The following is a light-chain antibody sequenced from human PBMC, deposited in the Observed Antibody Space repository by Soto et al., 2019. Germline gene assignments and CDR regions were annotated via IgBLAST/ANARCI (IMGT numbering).Light chain of an antibody. Sequence: EIVWTQSPATLSLSPGERATLSCRASQSVSGSLAWYQQKLGQAPRLLIYDASNRATGIPARFSGSGSGTDFTLTISSLEPEDFAVYYCQQRSNWPYTFGQGTKLEIK. CDR2: DAS. CDR1: QSVSGS. V-gene: IGKV3-11*01. CDR3: QQRSNWPYT. J-gene: IGKJ2*01.